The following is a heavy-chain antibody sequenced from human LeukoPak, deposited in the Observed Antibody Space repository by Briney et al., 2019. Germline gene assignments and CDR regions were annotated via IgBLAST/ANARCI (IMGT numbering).Heavy chain of an antibody. V-gene: IGHV3-48*01. CDR3: ARAKRNGFDI. CDR2: VIRSSSTI. CDR1: GFTFSNYS. J-gene: IGHJ3*02. Sequence: GGSLRLSCAASGFTFSNYSMNWVRQAPGKGLEWISYVIRSSSTIYYADSVKGRFTISRDNAKNSLYLQMNSLRAEDTAVYYCARAKRNGFDIWGQGTMVTVSS.